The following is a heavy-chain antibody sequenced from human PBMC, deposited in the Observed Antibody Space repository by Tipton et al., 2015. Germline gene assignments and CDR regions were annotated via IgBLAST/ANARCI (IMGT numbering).Heavy chain of an antibody. D-gene: IGHD6-13*01. CDR3: ASPPLGFSSSWYPISYYYGMDV. V-gene: IGHV3-9*01. J-gene: IGHJ6*02. CDR1: GFSFDDYA. CDR2: ITWNSGRL. Sequence: SLRLSCTVSGFSFDDYAMHWVRQAPGKGLEWVSAITWNSGRLDYADSVKGRFTISRDNAKNSLYLQMNNLKPEDTAVYYCASPPLGFSSSWYPISYYYGMDVWGQGTTVTVSS.